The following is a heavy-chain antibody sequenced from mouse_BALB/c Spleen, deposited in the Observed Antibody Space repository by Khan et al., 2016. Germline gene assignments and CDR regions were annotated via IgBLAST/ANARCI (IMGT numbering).Heavy chain of an antibody. V-gene: IGHV6-6*02. CDR3: ISRGPWFAY. CDR1: GFTFSDYW. Sequence: VQLKESGGGLVQPGGSMKLSCVASGFTFSDYWMNWVRQSPEKGLEWVAEIRLKSNNYAAHYAESVKGRFTISRDDSKSSVYLQMNNLRAEDTGIYYCISRGPWFAYWGQGTLVTVSA. J-gene: IGHJ3*01. CDR2: IRLKSNNYAA.